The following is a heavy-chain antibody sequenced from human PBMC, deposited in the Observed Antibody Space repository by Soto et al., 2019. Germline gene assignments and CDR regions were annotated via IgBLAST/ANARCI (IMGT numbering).Heavy chain of an antibody. CDR2: IYHSGST. CDR1: GGSISSSNW. CDR3: ATFEWELQEDYFDY. D-gene: IGHD1-26*01. J-gene: IGHJ4*02. V-gene: IGHV4-4*02. Sequence: SETLSLTCAVSGGSISSSNWWSWVRQPPGKGLEWIGEIYHSGSTNYNPSLKSRVTISVDKSKNQFSLKLSSVTAADTAVYYCATFEWELQEDYFDYWGQGTLVTVSS.